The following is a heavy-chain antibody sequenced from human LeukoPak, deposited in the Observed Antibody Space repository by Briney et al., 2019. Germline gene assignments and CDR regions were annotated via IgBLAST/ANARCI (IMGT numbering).Heavy chain of an antibody. J-gene: IGHJ4*02. CDR1: GFTFSSYW. V-gene: IGHV3-7*01. CDR3: ARDAPRDSSGYFLSVSGFDY. Sequence: QPGGSLRLSCAASGFTFSSYWMSWVRQAPGKGLEWVANLNRDGSEKYYVDSVKGRFTISRDNARNSLYLQMNSLRAEDTAVYYCARDAPRDSSGYFLSVSGFDYWGQGTLVTVSS. CDR2: LNRDGSEK. D-gene: IGHD3-22*01.